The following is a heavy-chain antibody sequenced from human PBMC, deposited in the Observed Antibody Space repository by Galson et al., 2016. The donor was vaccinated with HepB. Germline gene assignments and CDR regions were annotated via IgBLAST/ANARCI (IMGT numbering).Heavy chain of an antibody. V-gene: IGHV3-11*04. CDR2: INTGGSSI. CDR1: GFTFSDYY. CDR3: ARDGSGYYSYWYFDL. D-gene: IGHD3-3*01. Sequence: SLRLSCAASGFTFSDYYMSWIRQAPGKGLEWLSYINTGGSSIYYADSVKGRRFTISRDNAKNSVYLQMNSLRAEDTAVYYCARDGSGYYSYWYFDLWGRGTLVTVSS. J-gene: IGHJ2*01.